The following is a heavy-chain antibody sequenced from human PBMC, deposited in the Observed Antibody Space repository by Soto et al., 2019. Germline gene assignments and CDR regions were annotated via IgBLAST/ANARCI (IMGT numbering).Heavy chain of an antibody. V-gene: IGHV3-21*01. CDR2: ISSSSLYI. CDR3: ARANYDFWSGYSNYFGMDV. CDR1: GFTFSNYT. Sequence: PGGSLRLSCAASGFTFSNYTINWVRQAPGKGLEWVSAISSSSLYIYYADSVKGRFTISRDNAKNSLYLQMNSLGAEDTAVYYCARANYDFWSGYSNYFGMDVWGQGTTVTV. J-gene: IGHJ6*02. D-gene: IGHD3-3*01.